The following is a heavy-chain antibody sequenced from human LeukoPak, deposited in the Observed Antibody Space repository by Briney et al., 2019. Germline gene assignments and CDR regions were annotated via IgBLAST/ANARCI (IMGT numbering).Heavy chain of an antibody. CDR1: GFTFSTYS. CDR2: ISSSSSTI. Sequence: GGSLRLSCAASGFTFSTYSMNWVRHAPGKGLEWVSYISSSSSTIYYADSVKGRFTISRDNAKNSLYLQMKSLRDEDTAVYYCARHEGYFDWNPSGYWGQGTLVTVSS. D-gene: IGHD3-9*01. V-gene: IGHV3-48*02. J-gene: IGHJ4*02. CDR3: ARHEGYFDWNPSGY.